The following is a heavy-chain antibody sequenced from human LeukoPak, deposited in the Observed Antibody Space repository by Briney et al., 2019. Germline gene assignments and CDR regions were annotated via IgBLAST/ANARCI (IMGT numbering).Heavy chain of an antibody. J-gene: IGHJ4*02. V-gene: IGHV1-69*05. D-gene: IGHD5-12*01. Sequence: SVKVSCKASGGTFSSYAISWVRQAPGQGLEGMGGIIPILGTANYAQKFHGRVTITTDESTSTAYMEVSSLRSEDTAVYYCARGSVGAASVDIVATGTYYFDYWGQGTLVTVSS. CDR2: IIPILGTA. CDR1: GGTFSSYA. CDR3: ARGSVGAASVDIVATGTYYFDY.